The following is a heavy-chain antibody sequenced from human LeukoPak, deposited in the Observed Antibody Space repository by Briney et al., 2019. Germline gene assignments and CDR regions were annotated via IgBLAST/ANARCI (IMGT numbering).Heavy chain of an antibody. V-gene: IGHV3-13*01. Sequence: PGGSLRLSCAASGFTFSNYDMHWVRQATGQGLKWVSGIGTAGDTYYAGSVKGGFTISRENAKNSLYLQMKSLRAGDTAVYYCARGSPPFQHWGQGTLVTVSS. CDR1: GFTFSNYD. CDR2: IGTAGDT. CDR3: ARGSPPFQH. D-gene: IGHD3-10*01. J-gene: IGHJ1*01.